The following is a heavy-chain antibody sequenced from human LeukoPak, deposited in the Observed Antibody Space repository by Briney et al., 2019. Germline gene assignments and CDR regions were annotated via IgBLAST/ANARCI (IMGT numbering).Heavy chain of an antibody. D-gene: IGHD6-19*01. Sequence: ETLSLTCTVSGGSISSSSYYWGWLRQPPGKGLEWVSTINANSGSTSYAASVRGRFTISRDNSKNTLYLQLNTLRAEDTAVYYCAKPISGGLAVTADWFDPWGQGTLVVVSS. CDR1: GGSISSSSYY. J-gene: IGHJ5*01. CDR2: INANSGST. V-gene: IGHV3-23*01. CDR3: AKPISGGLAVTADWFDP.